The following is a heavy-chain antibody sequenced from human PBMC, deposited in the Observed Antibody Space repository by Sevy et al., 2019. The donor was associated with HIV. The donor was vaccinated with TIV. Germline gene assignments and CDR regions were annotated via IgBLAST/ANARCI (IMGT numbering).Heavy chain of an antibody. CDR2: IYPGDSDT. D-gene: IGHD3-22*01. CDR1: GYSFTSYW. Sequence: GESPKISCKGSGYSFTSYWIGCVRQMPGKGLEWLGIIYPGDSDTRYSPSFQGQVTISADKSASTDYLQWSSLKASDTAMYYCARRHYYDGSGYELFDYWGQGTLVTVSS. J-gene: IGHJ4*02. CDR3: ARRHYYDGSGYELFDY. V-gene: IGHV5-51*01.